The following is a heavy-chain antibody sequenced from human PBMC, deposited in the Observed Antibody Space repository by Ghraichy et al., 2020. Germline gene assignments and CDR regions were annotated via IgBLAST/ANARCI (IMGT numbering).Heavy chain of an antibody. V-gene: IGHV1-46*01. CDR2: VNPNSGDA. J-gene: IGHJ4*02. CDR1: GFSFTTYY. D-gene: IGHD3-22*01. Sequence: ASVKVSCKASGFSFTTYYYHWVRQAPGQGLEWMGLVNPNSGDAHYAPQFRGRIIMTRDTSTTTVHMDLRSLTSDDTAVYYCARDNRDDTSSYYSFDFWGQGTLVTVS. CDR3: ARDNRDDTSSYYSFDF.